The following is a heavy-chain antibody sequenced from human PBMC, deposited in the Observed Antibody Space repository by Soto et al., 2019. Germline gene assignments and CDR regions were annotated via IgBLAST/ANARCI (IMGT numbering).Heavy chain of an antibody. CDR3: AKARYDSSGSHFDY. Sequence: EVQLVESGGGLVQPGRSLRLSCAASGFTFDDYAMHWVRQAPGKGLEWVSGISWNSGTIGYADSVKGRFTISRDNAKNSLYLQMNSLGAEDTALYYCAKARYDSSGSHFDYWGQGTLVTVSS. D-gene: IGHD3-22*01. J-gene: IGHJ4*02. V-gene: IGHV3-9*01. CDR2: ISWNSGTI. CDR1: GFTFDDYA.